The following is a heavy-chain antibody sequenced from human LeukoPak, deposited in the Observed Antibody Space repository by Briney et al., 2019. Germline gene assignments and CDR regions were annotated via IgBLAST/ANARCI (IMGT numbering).Heavy chain of an antibody. CDR2: ISRSSDTG. CDR3: ATDLEVATAYDAPHYFDS. J-gene: IGHJ4*02. Sequence: GGALRLSCAASGFTFSRLGMNWLGQTPGRGLEGVAYISRSSDTGYYADSLKGRLTISRDTVKNSLFLQMRSLRADDTGLYYCATDLEVATAYDAPHYFDSWGLGTLVTVSS. V-gene: IGHV3-48*01. D-gene: IGHD5-12*01. CDR1: GFTFSRLG.